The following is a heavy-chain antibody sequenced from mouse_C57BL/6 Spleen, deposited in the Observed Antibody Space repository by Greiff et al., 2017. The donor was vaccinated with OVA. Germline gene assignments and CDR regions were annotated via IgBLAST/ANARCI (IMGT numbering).Heavy chain of an antibody. CDR1: GYTFTDYN. J-gene: IGHJ2*01. D-gene: IGHD3-3*01. Sequence: EVQLQQSGPELVKPGASVKMSCKASGYTFTDYNMHWVKQSHGKSLEWIGYINPNNGGTSYNQKFKGKATLTVNKSSSTAYMELRSLTSEDSAVYYCARSGWDRDYFDYWGQGTTLTVSS. V-gene: IGHV1-22*01. CDR2: INPNNGGT. CDR3: ARSGWDRDYFDY.